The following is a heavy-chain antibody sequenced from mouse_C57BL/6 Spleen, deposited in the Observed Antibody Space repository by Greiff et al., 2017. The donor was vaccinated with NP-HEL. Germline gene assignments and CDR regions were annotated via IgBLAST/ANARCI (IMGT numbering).Heavy chain of an antibody. Sequence: EVQLMESGGDLVKPGGSLKLSCAASGFTFSSYGMSWVRQTPDKRLEWVATISSGGSYTYYPDSVKGRVTISRDNAKNTLYLQMSSLKSEDTAMYYCARLDYYGSSSRYYFDYWGQGTTLTVSS. D-gene: IGHD1-1*01. CDR1: GFTFSSYG. J-gene: IGHJ2*01. CDR3: ARLDYYGSSSRYYFDY. CDR2: ISSGGSYT. V-gene: IGHV5-6*01.